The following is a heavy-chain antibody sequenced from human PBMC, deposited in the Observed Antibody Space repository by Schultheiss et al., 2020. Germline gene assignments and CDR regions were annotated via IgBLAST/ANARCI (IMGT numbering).Heavy chain of an antibody. Sequence: SETLSLTCTVSGGSISSGSYYWSWIRQPAGKGLEWIGRIYTSGSTNYNPSLKSRVTISVDTSKNQFSLKLSSVTAADTAVYYCARWYSSSWGYFDYWGQGTLVTV. J-gene: IGHJ4*02. CDR3: ARWYSSSWGYFDY. CDR2: IYTSGST. CDR1: GGSISSGSYY. D-gene: IGHD6-13*01. V-gene: IGHV4-61*02.